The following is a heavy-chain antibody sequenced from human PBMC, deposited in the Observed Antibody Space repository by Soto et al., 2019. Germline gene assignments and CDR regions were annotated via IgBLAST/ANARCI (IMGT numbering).Heavy chain of an antibody. CDR2: IKGDGSST. D-gene: IGHD2-2*01. V-gene: IGHV3-74*01. J-gene: IGHJ6*02. Sequence: GGSLTLSCAASGFTISSHWIHWVRLAPGNGLVLVSRIKGDGSSTSYADSVKGRFTISRDNAKNTLYLQMNSLRVEDTAVYYCARALAPVDTPPSYLMDVWGQGTTVTVSS. CDR1: GFTISSHW. CDR3: ARALAPVDTPPSYLMDV.